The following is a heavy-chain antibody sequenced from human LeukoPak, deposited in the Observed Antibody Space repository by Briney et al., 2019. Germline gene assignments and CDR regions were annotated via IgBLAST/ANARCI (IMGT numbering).Heavy chain of an antibody. D-gene: IGHD3-10*02. CDR2: ISGSGGST. V-gene: IGHV3-23*01. Sequence: GGSLRLSCAASGFTFSSYGMSWVRQAPGKGLEWVSAISGSGGSTYYADSVKGRFTISRDNSKNTLYLQMNSLRAEDTAVYYCAKSMFGELLSYFDYWGQGTLVTVSS. CDR3: AKSMFGELLSYFDY. J-gene: IGHJ4*02. CDR1: GFTFSSYG.